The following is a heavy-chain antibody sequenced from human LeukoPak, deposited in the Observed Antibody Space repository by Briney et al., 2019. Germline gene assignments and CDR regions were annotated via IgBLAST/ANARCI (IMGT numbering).Heavy chain of an antibody. CDR2: MNPNSGNT. J-gene: IGHJ4*02. CDR3: ARGLTYDSSTYYISIPLDY. Sequence: ASVKVSCKASGYTFTGYYMHWVRQAPGQGLERMGWMNPNSGNTGYAQKFQGRVTMTRNTSISTAYMELSSLRSEDTAVYYCARGLTYDSSTYYISIPLDYWGQGTLVTVSS. D-gene: IGHD3-22*01. CDR1: GYTFTGYY. V-gene: IGHV1-8*02.